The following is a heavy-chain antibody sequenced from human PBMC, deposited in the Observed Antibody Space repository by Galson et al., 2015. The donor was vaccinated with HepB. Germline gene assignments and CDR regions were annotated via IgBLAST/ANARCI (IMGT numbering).Heavy chain of an antibody. CDR2: ISTGSDYT. CDR3: ARLVWGLHGYSYGCPADY. CDR1: GFLFSDYY. D-gene: IGHD3-16*01. V-gene: IGHV3-11*06. Sequence: SLRLSCAASGFLFSDYYMSWIRQAPGKGLEWVSFISTGSDYTNYADSVKGRFTISRDNARNSLYLQLNTLRAEDTAVYYCARLVWGLHGYSYGCPADYWGQGALVTVSS. J-gene: IGHJ4*02.